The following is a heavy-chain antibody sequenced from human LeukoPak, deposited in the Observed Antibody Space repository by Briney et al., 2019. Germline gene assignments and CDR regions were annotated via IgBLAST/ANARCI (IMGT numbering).Heavy chain of an antibody. CDR2: LGRSGDNK. CDR3: AGRQYYYDSSGYPNWFDP. V-gene: IGHV3-23*01. Sequence: GGSLRLSCAASGFTFSSYWMHWVRQAPGKGLVWVSGLGRSGDNKYYADSVKGRFTISRDNSKNTLYLQMNSLRAEDTAVYYCAGRQYYYDSSGYPNWFDPWSQGTLVTVSS. D-gene: IGHD3-22*01. J-gene: IGHJ5*02. CDR1: GFTFSSYW.